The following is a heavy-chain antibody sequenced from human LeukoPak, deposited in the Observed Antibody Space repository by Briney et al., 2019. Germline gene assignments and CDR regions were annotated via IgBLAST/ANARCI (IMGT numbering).Heavy chain of an antibody. CDR1: LFTFSDYY. J-gene: IGHJ5*02. CDR3: ASRHYYDSSCYYLDNWFDP. D-gene: IGHD3-22*01. Sequence: PGGSLRLSCAPSLFTFSDYYMSWIRQAPGKGLEWVSYISSSGSTIYYADSVKGRFTISRDNAKNSLYLQMNSLRAEDTAVYCCASRHYYDSSCYYLDNWFDPWGQGTLVTVSS. V-gene: IGHV3-11*01. CDR2: ISSSGSTI.